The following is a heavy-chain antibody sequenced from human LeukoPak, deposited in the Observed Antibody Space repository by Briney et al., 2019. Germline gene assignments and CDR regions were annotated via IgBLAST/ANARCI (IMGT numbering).Heavy chain of an antibody. CDR2: INHSGST. CDR3: ARGQSQNYYDSSGYPDY. J-gene: IGHJ4*02. D-gene: IGHD3-22*01. Sequence: SETLSLTCAVYGGSFSGYYWSWIRQPPGKGLEWIGEINHSGSTNYNPSLKSRVTISVDTPKNQFSLKLSSVTAADTAVYYCARGQSQNYYDSSGYPDYWGQGTLVTVSS. CDR1: GGSFSGYY. V-gene: IGHV4-34*01.